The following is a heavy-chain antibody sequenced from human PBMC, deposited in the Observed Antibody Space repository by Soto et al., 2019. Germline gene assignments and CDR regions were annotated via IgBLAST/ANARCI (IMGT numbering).Heavy chain of an antibody. V-gene: IGHV1-69*02. CDR2: IIPILGIA. D-gene: IGHD6-6*01. CDR1: GGTFSSYT. Sequence: SVKVSCKASGGTFSSYTISWVRQAPGQGLEWMGRIIPILGIANYAQKFQGRATITADKSTSTAYMELSSLRSEDTAVYYCASLEDSSPTPYYYYYYMDVWGKGTTVTVSS. J-gene: IGHJ6*03. CDR3: ASLEDSSPTPYYYYYYMDV.